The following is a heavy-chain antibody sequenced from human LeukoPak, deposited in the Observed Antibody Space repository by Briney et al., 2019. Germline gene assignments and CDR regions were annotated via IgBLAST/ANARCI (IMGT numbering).Heavy chain of an antibody. Sequence: PSETLPLTCTVSGGSISSYYWSWIRQPPGKGLEWIGYIYYSGSTNYNPSLKSRVTISVDTSKNQFSLKLSSVTAADTAVYYRALSIAAAGNLPDYWGQGTLVTVSS. CDR3: ALSIAAAGNLPDY. CDR2: IYYSGST. CDR1: GGSISSYY. V-gene: IGHV4-59*01. J-gene: IGHJ4*02. D-gene: IGHD6-13*01.